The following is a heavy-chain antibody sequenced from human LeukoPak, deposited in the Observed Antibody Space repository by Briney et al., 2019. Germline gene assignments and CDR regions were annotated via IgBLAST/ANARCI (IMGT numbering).Heavy chain of an antibody. J-gene: IGHJ4*02. V-gene: IGHV3-74*03. CDR1: GFTFSAYW. Sequence: PGGSLRLSCAASGFTFSAYWMNWVRQTPGKGLVWVSRINSDESSISYADSVKGRFTISRDDANDRLYLQMNSLRAEDTAVYYCVRGAPLDYWGQGIPVTVSS. CDR2: INSDESSI. CDR3: VRGAPLDY.